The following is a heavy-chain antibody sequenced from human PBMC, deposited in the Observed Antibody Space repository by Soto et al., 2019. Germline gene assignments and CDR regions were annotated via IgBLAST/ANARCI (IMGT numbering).Heavy chain of an antibody. J-gene: IGHJ5*02. CDR1: GYTFTSYD. Sequence: GASVKVSCKASGYTFTSYDINWVLQATGQGLEWMGWMNPNSGNTGYAQKFQGRVTMTRNTSISTAYMELSSLRSEDTAVYYCARGESQDCTNGVCYIESNWFDPWGQGTLVTVSS. V-gene: IGHV1-8*01. CDR3: ARGESQDCTNGVCYIESNWFDP. D-gene: IGHD2-8*01. CDR2: MNPNSGNT.